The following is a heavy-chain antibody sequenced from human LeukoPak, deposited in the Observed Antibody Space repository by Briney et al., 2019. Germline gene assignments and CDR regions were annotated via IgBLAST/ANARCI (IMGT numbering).Heavy chain of an antibody. Sequence: LEALSLTCTVSGGSLSSYYWRWIRPPPGKGLEWIGYIYYSGSANYNPSLRSRLTISVDSPKNQVSRKRSSVTAADTAVYYCEGGVEMAFPFDYGGQGALVTVS. V-gene: IGHV4-59*01. J-gene: IGHJ4*02. D-gene: IGHD5-24*01. CDR3: EGGVEMAFPFDY. CDR1: GGSLSSYY. CDR2: IYYSGSA.